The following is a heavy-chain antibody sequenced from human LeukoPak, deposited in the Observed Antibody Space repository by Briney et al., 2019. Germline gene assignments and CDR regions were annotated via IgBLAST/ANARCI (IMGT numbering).Heavy chain of an antibody. CDR3: ARAALYCSSTSCYNYFDY. V-gene: IGHV1-2*02. CDR2: INPNSCGT. Sequence: ASVKVSCKASGYTFTGYYMHWVRQAPGQGLEWMGWINPNSCGTNYAQKFQGRATMTRDTSISTAYMELSRLRSDDTVVYYSARAALYCSSTSCYNYFDYWGQGTLVTVSS. J-gene: IGHJ4*02. CDR1: GYTFTGYY. D-gene: IGHD2-2*02.